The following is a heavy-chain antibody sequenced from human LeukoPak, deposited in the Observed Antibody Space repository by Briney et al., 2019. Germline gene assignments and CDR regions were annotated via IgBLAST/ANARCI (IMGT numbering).Heavy chain of an antibody. CDR2: IYYSGST. Sequence: SETLSLTCTVSGGSISSSSYYWGWIRQPPGKGLEWIGSIYYSGSTYYNPSLKSRVTISVDTSKNQFSLKLSSVTAADTAVYYCASIQTMVRGVSEFDPWGQGTLDTVSS. CDR3: ASIQTMVRGVSEFDP. V-gene: IGHV4-39*01. CDR1: GGSISSSSYY. J-gene: IGHJ5*02. D-gene: IGHD3-10*01.